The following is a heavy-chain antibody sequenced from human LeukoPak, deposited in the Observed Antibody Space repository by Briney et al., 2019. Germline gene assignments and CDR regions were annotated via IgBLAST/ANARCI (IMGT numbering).Heavy chain of an antibody. CDR1: GDSVSSHSAG. Sequence: QTPSLTCAIPGDSVSSHSAGWNWIRQYPSSGLEWLGRAYYRSTWTIDYEVTVKCRISITTETTKNQFYLKLSSVTAADPAVYYCARLDGYNLDDWGQGTLVTVSS. V-gene: IGHV6-1*01. CDR3: ARLDGYNLDD. CDR2: AYYRSTWTI. J-gene: IGHJ4*02. D-gene: IGHD5-24*01.